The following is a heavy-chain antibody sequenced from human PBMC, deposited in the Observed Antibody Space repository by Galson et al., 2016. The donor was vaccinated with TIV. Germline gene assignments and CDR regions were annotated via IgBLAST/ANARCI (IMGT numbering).Heavy chain of an antibody. CDR1: GFSLSTSGMC. J-gene: IGHJ4*02. CDR3: ARTSYYYDSSGYYEGILYFDY. V-gene: IGHV2-70*11. CDR2: IDWDDDI. D-gene: IGHD3-22*01. Sequence: PALVKPTQTLTLTCSFSGFSLSTSGMCVSWIRQPPGKALEWLARIDWDDDIYYSPFMKPRLTISKDTSKNQVVLTMTNLDPVDTATYYCARTSYYYDSSGYYEGILYFDYWGQGSRVTVSS.